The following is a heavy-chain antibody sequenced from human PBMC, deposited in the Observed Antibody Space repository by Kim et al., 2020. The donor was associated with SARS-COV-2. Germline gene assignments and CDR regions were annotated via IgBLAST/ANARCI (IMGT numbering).Heavy chain of an antibody. Sequence: ASVKVSCKASGYTFTGYYMHWVRQAPGQGLEWMGWINPNSGGTNYAQKFQGRVTMTRDTSISTAYMELSRLRSDDTAVYYCARDWDATRLTWELLYYWGQGTLVTVSS. J-gene: IGHJ4*02. V-gene: IGHV1-2*02. CDR1: GYTFTGYY. D-gene: IGHD1-26*01. CDR3: ARDWDATRLTWELLYY. CDR2: INPNSGGT.